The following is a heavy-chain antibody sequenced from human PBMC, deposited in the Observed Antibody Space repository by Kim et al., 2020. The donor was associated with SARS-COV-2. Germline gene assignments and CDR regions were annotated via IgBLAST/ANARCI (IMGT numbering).Heavy chain of an antibody. CDR3: ATAGYSSGWYTPDY. D-gene: IGHD6-19*01. V-gene: IGHV3-23*01. J-gene: IGHJ4*02. Sequence: DSVKVRFTISRDNSKNTLYLQMNSLSAEDTAVYYCATAGYSSGWYTPDYWGQGTLVTVSS.